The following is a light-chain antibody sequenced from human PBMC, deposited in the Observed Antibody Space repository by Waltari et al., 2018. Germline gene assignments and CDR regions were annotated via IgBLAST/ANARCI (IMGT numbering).Light chain of an antibody. J-gene: IGKJ5*01. CDR1: QSVSTN. V-gene: IGKV3-15*01. CDR2: AAS. CDR3: QQYNNWLAD. Sequence: EIVMTQSPATLSVSPGERATLSCRASQSVSTNLAWYQQKPGQSPRLLIYAASTRATGVPPRFSGNGSGTEFTLTITSLQSEDFAVYYCQQYNNWLADFGQGTRLEIK.